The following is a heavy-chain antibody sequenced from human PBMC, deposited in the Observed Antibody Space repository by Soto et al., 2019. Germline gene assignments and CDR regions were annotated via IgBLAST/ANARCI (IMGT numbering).Heavy chain of an antibody. CDR3: ARDYYDSSGPPNWFDP. CDR2: IYYSGST. CDR1: GGSISSGGYY. J-gene: IGHJ5*02. V-gene: IGHV4-31*03. D-gene: IGHD3-22*01. Sequence: QVQLQESGPGLVKPSQTLSLTCTVSGGSISSGGYYWSWIRQHPGKGLEWIGYIYYSGSTYYNPSLKSRVTISVDTSKNQFSLKLSSVTAADTAVYYCARDYYDSSGPPNWFDPWGQGTLVTVSS.